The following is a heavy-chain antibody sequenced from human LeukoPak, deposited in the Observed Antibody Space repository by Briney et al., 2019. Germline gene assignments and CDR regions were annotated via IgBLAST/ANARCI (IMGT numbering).Heavy chain of an antibody. CDR1: GGSISSYY. CDR2: IYYSGST. D-gene: IGHD6-13*01. Sequence: SETLSLTCTVSGGSISSYYWSWIRQPPGKGLEWIGYIYYSGSTNYNPSLKSRVTISVDTSKNQFSLKLSSVTAADTAVYYCARLASRSVYFDYWGQGTLVTVSS. CDR3: ARLASRSVYFDY. J-gene: IGHJ4*02. V-gene: IGHV4-59*12.